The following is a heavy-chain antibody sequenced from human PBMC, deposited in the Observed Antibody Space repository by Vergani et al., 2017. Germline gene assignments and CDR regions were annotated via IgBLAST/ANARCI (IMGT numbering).Heavy chain of an antibody. CDR3: AKHWDIAAAGHFDY. D-gene: IGHD6-13*01. CDR1: GFTFSSYW. Sequence: EVQLVESGGGLVQPGGSLRLSCAASGFTFSSYWMSWVRQAPGKGLEWVANIKQDGSEKYYVDSVKGRFTISRDNAKNSLYLQMNSLRAEDTAVYYCAKHWDIAAAGHFDYWGQGTLVTVSS. CDR2: IKQDGSEK. J-gene: IGHJ4*02. V-gene: IGHV3-7*03.